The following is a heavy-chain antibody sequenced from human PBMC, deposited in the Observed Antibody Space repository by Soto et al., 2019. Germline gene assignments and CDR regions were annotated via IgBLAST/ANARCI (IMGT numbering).Heavy chain of an antibody. CDR1: GFTFSGSA. D-gene: IGHD2-21*01. J-gene: IGHJ4*02. CDR2: IRSKANSYAT. Sequence: GGSLRLSCAASGFTFSGSAMHWVRQASGKGLEWVGRIRSKANSYATAYAASVKGRFTISRDDSKNTAYLQMNSLKTEDTAVYYCTRLHMAYPPFDYWGQGTLVTVSS. V-gene: IGHV3-73*01. CDR3: TRLHMAYPPFDY.